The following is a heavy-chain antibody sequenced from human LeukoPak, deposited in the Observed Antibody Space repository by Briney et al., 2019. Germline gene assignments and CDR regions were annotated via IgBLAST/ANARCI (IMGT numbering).Heavy chain of an antibody. CDR1: GYTYTGYY. CDR2: INPNSGGT. CDR3: ARIGYCSGGSCPFDY. V-gene: IGHV1-2*02. Sequence: ASVKVSCKASGYTYTGYYMHWVRQAPGQGLEWMGWINPNSGGTNYAQKFQGRVTITRDTSLRTAYMELSRLRSDDTAVYYCARIGYCSGGSCPFDYWGQGTLVTVSS. D-gene: IGHD2-15*01. J-gene: IGHJ4*02.